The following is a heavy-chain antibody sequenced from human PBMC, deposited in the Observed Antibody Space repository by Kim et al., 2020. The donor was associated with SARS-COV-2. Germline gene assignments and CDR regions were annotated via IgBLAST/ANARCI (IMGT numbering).Heavy chain of an antibody. CDR3: ASGGSSGWEPIFDY. J-gene: IGHJ4*02. V-gene: IGHV3-53*01. Sequence: GGSLRLSCAASGFTVSSNYMSWVRQAPGKGLEWVSVIYSGGSTYYADSVKGRFTISRDNSKNTLYLQMNSLRAEDTAVYYCASGGSSGWEPIFDYWGQGTLVTVSS. D-gene: IGHD6-19*01. CDR1: GFTVSSNY. CDR2: IYSGGST.